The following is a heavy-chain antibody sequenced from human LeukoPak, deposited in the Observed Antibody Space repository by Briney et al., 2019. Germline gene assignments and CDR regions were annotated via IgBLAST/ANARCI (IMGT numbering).Heavy chain of an antibody. Sequence: SQTLSLTCAVSGGSISSGGYSWSWIRQPPGKGLEWIGYIYHSGSTYYNPSLKSRVTISVDTSKNQFSLKLSSVTAADTAVYYCARVAYDYVWGSYRNYFDYWGQGTLVTVSS. CDR1: GGSISSGGYS. CDR2: IYHSGST. D-gene: IGHD3-16*02. J-gene: IGHJ4*02. V-gene: IGHV4-30-2*01. CDR3: ARVAYDYVWGSYRNYFDY.